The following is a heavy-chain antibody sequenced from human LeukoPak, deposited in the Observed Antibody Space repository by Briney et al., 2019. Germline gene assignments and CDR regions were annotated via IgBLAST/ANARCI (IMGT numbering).Heavy chain of an antibody. CDR2: IYFSGNT. V-gene: IGHV4-59*01. CDR1: GGSISPYY. J-gene: IGHJ4*02. Sequence: PSETLSLTCTVSGGSISPYYWTWIRQPPGKGLEWIGYIYFSGNTNYNLSLKSRVTISLHTSKNQFSLNLSSVTAADTAVYYCARHARGFTSSYFDYWGQGFLVTVSS. D-gene: IGHD3-10*01. CDR3: ARHARGFTSSYFDY.